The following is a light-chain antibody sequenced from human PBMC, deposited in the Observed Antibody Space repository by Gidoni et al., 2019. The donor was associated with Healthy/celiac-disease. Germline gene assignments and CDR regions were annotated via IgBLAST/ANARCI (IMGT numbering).Light chain of an antibody. CDR1: QSVSSSY. Sequence: DIVLTQSPGTLSLSPGERATLSCRASQSVSSSYLAWYQQKPGQAPRLLIYGASSRATGIPDRFSGSGSGTDFTLTISRLEPEDFAVYYCKQYGSSLLTFXGXTKVEIK. J-gene: IGKJ4*01. CDR2: GAS. CDR3: KQYGSSLLT. V-gene: IGKV3-20*01.